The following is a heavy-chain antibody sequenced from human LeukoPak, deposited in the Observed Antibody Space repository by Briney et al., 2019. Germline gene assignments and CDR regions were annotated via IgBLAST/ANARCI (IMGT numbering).Heavy chain of an antibody. Sequence: PGGSLRLSCAASGFTFSSYAMSWVRQAPGKGLEWVSAISGSGGSTYYADSVKGRFTISRDNSKNTLYLQMNSLRAEDTAVYYCAKVHRPYYYDSSGYSFDYWGQGTLVTVFS. J-gene: IGHJ4*02. CDR2: ISGSGGST. D-gene: IGHD3-22*01. V-gene: IGHV3-23*01. CDR3: AKVHRPYYYDSSGYSFDY. CDR1: GFTFSSYA.